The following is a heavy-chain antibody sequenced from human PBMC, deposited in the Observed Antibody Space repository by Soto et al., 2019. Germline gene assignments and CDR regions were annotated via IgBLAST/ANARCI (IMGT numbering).Heavy chain of an antibody. D-gene: IGHD6-19*01. J-gene: IGHJ4*02. CDR3: ARDKVYSSGWYYFDY. CDR1: GGTFSSYT. Sequence: SVKVSCKASGGTFSSYTISWVRQAPGQGLEWMGRIIPILGIANYAQKFQGRVTITADKSTSTAYMELSSLRSEDTAVYYCARDKVYSSGWYYFDYWGQGTLVTVSS. CDR2: IIPILGIA. V-gene: IGHV1-69*04.